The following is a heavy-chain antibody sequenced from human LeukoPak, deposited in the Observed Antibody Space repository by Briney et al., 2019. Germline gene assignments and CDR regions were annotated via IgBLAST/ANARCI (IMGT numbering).Heavy chain of an antibody. D-gene: IGHD3-10*01. CDR2: ISSSSSYI. Sequence: GGSLRLSCAASGFTFSSYSMNWVRQAPGKGLEWVSSISSSSSYIYYADSVKGRFTVSRDNAKNSLYLQMNSLRAEDTALYYCARDLGTMGRGVISYWGQGTLVTVSA. CDR3: ARDLGTMGRGVISY. CDR1: GFTFSSYS. V-gene: IGHV3-21*04. J-gene: IGHJ4*02.